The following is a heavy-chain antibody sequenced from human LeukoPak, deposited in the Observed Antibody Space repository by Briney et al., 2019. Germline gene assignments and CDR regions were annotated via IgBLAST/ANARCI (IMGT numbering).Heavy chain of an antibody. Sequence: PSETLSLTCAVYGGSFSEYYWNWIRQPPGKGLEWIGEINHSGSTNYNPSLKSRVTISVDTSKNQFSLKLSSVTAADTAVYYCARGTSYSGATFLYWGQGTLVTVSS. J-gene: IGHJ4*02. CDR2: INHSGST. CDR3: ARGTSYSGATFLY. V-gene: IGHV4-34*01. CDR1: GGSFSEYY. D-gene: IGHD1-26*01.